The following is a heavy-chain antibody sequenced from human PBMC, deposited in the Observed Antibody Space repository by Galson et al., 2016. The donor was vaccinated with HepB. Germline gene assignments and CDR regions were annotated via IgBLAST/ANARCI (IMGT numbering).Heavy chain of an antibody. D-gene: IGHD6-19*01. CDR1: GASISGYY. V-gene: IGHV4-59*01. CDR3: ARDDSGGWYDFHYGMDV. CDR2: IYYSGRT. Sequence: SETLSLTCTVSGASISGYYLSWIRQPPGKGLEWIGSIYYSGRTNYNPSPKSRVTIPVDTSKNQFSLKLSSVTAADTAVYYCARDDSGGWYDFHYGMDVWGQGTTVTVSS. J-gene: IGHJ6*02.